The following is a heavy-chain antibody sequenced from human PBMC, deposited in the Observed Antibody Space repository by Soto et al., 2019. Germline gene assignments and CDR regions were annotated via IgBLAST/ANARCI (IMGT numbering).Heavy chain of an antibody. D-gene: IGHD3-10*01. CDR3: ARDLDGSGSYYTDH. J-gene: IGHJ4*02. CDR1: GYIFITYG. V-gene: IGHV1-18*01. Sequence: ASVKVSCKASGYIFITYGISWVRQAPGQGLEWMGRISPYNGNTNYAQNLQGRVTMTTDTSTSTAYMELRGLRSDDTAVYYCARDLDGSGSYYTDHWGQGTLVTVSS. CDR2: ISPYNGNT.